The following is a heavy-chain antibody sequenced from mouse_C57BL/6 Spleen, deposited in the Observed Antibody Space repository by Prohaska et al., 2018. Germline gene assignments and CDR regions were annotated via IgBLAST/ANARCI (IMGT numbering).Heavy chain of an antibody. Sequence: KPGASVKISCKASGYTFTAHYINWVKQRPGQDLEWIGKIGPGSGSTYYNEKFKGKATLTADKSSSTAYMQLSSLTSEDSAVYFCASSARDYFDYWGQGTTLTVSS. CDR2: IGPGSGST. J-gene: IGHJ2*01. CDR1: GYTFTAHY. CDR3: ASSARDYFDY. V-gene: IGHV1-77*01.